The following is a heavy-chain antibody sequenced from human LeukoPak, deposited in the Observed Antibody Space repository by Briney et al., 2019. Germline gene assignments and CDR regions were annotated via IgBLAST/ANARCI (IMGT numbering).Heavy chain of an antibody. CDR1: GFTLSSYG. J-gene: IGHJ4*02. D-gene: IGHD3-10*01. V-gene: IGHV3-48*01. CDR3: ARDGWFGEYVDY. Sequence: GGSLRLSCAASGFTLSSYGMNWVRQAPGKGLEWVSYVSSSSVAIYYAASVRGRFTISRDNAKNSLYLQMNSLRAEDTAVYYCARDGWFGEYVDYWGQGTLVTVSS. CDR2: VSSSSVAI.